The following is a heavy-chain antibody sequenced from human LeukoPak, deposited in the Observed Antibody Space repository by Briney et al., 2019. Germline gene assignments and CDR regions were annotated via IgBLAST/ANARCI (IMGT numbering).Heavy chain of an antibody. D-gene: IGHD1-20*01. CDR3: AREWFITGTTFLFDP. Sequence: SETLSLTCTVSGGSISSGGYYWSWIRQHPGKGLEWIGYIYYSGSTYYNPSLKSRVTISVDTSKNQFSLKLSSVTAEDTAVYYCAREWFITGTTFLFDPWGQGTLVTVSS. J-gene: IGHJ5*02. CDR1: GGSISSGGYY. V-gene: IGHV4-31*03. CDR2: IYYSGST.